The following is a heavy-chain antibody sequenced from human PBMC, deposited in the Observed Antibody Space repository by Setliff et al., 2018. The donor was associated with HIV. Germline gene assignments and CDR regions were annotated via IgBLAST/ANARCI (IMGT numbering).Heavy chain of an antibody. J-gene: IGHJ4*02. CDR3: ARAYFGSGIYY. V-gene: IGHV4-4*09. Sequence: SETLSLTCSVSGDSISNYYWSWIRQPPGKGLEWLGHIYSSGSTNYNPSLKSRVTISVDTSKNQFSLKLYSVTAADTAVYYCARAYFGSGIYYWGQGTLVTVSS. CDR2: IYSSGST. CDR1: GDSISNYY. D-gene: IGHD3-10*01.